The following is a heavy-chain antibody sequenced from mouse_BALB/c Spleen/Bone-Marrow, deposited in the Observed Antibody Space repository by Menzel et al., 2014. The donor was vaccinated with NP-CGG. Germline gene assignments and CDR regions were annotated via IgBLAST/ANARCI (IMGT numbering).Heavy chain of an antibody. D-gene: IGHD2-4*01. CDR2: IWAGGST. J-gene: IGHJ3*01. Sequence: VQLQQSGPGLVAPSQSLSITCTVSGFSLTSYGVHWVRQPPGKGLEWLGVIWAGGSTNYNSALMSRLSISKDNSKSQVVLKMNSLQTDDTAMYYCARYDYDWFAYWGQGTLVTVSA. CDR3: ARYDYDWFAY. CDR1: GFSLTSYG. V-gene: IGHV2-9*02.